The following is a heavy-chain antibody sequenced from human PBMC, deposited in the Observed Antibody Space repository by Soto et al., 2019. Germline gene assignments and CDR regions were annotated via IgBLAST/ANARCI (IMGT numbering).Heavy chain of an antibody. CDR2: ISSSGSNT. J-gene: IGHJ4*02. Sequence: GGSLRLSCAASGFTFSDYYMSWIRQAPGKGLEWVSYISSSGSNTFYADYVKGRFTISRDNSKNTLLLQMNSLGAEDTAVYYCAKDSNKYSSSLRGRYFDYWGQGIGVTVSS. V-gene: IGHV3-11*01. D-gene: IGHD4-4*01. CDR1: GFTFSDYY. CDR3: AKDSNKYSSSLRGRYFDY.